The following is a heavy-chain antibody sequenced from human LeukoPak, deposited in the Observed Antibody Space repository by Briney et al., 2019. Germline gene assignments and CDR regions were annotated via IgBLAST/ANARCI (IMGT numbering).Heavy chain of an antibody. CDR3: TKSDWFDP. J-gene: IGHJ5*02. CDR1: GFTFSSHS. D-gene: IGHD3-3*01. CDR2: ISSSGSHI. Sequence: GGSLRLSCAASGFTFSSHSMNWVRQAPGKGLEWVSGISSSGSHIFYADSVKGRFTISRDNAKNTLYLQMNSLRVEDTAEYYCTKSDWFDPWGQGTLVTVSS. V-gene: IGHV3-21*06.